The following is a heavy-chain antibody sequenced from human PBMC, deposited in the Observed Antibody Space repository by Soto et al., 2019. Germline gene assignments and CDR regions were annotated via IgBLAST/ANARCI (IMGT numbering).Heavy chain of an antibody. D-gene: IGHD4-4*01. CDR3: ARGAHITVTTDYYYGMDV. Sequence: PSETLSLTCTVSGGSVSSGSYYWSWIRQPPGKGLEWIGYIYYSGSTNYNPSLKSRVTISVDTSKNQFSLKLSSVTAADTAVYYCARGAHITVTTDYYYGMDVWGQGTTVTVSS. CDR2: IYYSGST. J-gene: IGHJ6*02. V-gene: IGHV4-61*01. CDR1: GGSVSSGSYY.